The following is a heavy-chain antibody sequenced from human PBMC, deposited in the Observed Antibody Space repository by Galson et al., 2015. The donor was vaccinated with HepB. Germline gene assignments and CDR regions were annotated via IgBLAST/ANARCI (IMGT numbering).Heavy chain of an antibody. CDR3: AKSPPISSSWYGEN. CDR2: ISGSGTNT. CDR1: GFTFSSSA. Sequence: SLRLSCAASGFTFSSSAMSWVRQAPGEGLEWVSSISGSGTNTYYADSVKGRFTISRDNSKHTVYLELNSLRAEDTAVYYCAKSPPISSSWYGENWGQGTLVTVSS. J-gene: IGHJ4*02. D-gene: IGHD6-13*01. V-gene: IGHV3-23*01.